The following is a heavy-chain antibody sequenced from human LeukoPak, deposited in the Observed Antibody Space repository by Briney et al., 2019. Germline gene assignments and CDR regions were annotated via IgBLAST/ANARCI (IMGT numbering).Heavy chain of an antibody. V-gene: IGHV4-59*01. CDR1: GGSISSYY. J-gene: IGHJ3*02. CDR3: ARAPPAYCGGDCYSPDAFDI. Sequence: PSETLSLTCTVSGGSISSYYWSWIRQPPGKGLEWIGYIYYSGSTNYNPSLKSRVTISVDTSKNQFSLKLSSVTAADTAVYYCARAPPAYCGGDCYSPDAFDIWGQGTMVTVSS. D-gene: IGHD2-21*01. CDR2: IYYSGST.